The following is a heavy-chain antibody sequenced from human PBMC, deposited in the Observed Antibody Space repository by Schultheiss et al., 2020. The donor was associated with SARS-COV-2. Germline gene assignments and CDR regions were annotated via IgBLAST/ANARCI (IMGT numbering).Heavy chain of an antibody. CDR1: GGSFSGYY. V-gene: IGHV4-34*01. CDR2: INHSGST. CDR3: ARHSGDPHSYNWFDP. D-gene: IGHD4-17*01. J-gene: IGHJ5*02. Sequence: SETLSLTCAVYGGSFSGYYWSWIRQPPGKGLERIGEINHSGSTNYNPSLKSRVTISVDKSKNQFSLKLSSVTAADTAVYYCARHSGDPHSYNWFDPWGQGTLVTVSS.